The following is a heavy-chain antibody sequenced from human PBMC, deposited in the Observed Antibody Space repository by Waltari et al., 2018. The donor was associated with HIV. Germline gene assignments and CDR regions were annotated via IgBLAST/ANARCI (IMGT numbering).Heavy chain of an antibody. V-gene: IGHV1-24*01. D-gene: IGHD3-10*01. CDR3: ATDFSGMVRAYSYYSLDV. Sequence: QVQLVASGAEVKKPGASVKVSCKVSGYTLAELSMAWVRQAPGKGLEWMGNFDPEDDETIYAQKFQGRITMTEDTSSDTAYMELSSLTSGDTAVYYCATDFSGMVRAYSYYSLDVWGQGTTVTVSS. J-gene: IGHJ6*02. CDR1: GYTLAELS. CDR2: FDPEDDET.